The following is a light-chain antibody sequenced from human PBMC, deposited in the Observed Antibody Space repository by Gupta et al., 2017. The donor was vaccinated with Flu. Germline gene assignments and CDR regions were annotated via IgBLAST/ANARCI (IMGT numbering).Light chain of an antibody. CDR3: QQANSFPFT. Sequence: PPSVSASVGDRSNISCRASQGISRWLAWYQQKPGKAPKPLIFAASILQSGVASRFSGSGSGTDFTLTINNLQPEDFGTYYCQQANSFPFTFGQGTRL. J-gene: IGKJ5*01. V-gene: IGKV1-12*01. CDR2: AAS. CDR1: QGISRW.